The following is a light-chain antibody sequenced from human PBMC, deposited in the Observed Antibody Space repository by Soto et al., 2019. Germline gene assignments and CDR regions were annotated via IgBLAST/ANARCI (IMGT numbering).Light chain of an antibody. V-gene: IGLV4-69*01. CDR2: INNDGSH. CDR1: SGHSSNA. J-gene: IGLJ2*01. Sequence: QLVLTQSPSASASLGASVKLTCTLTSGHSSNAIVWHQQQPKKGPRFLMKINNDGSHNKGDGIPDRFSGSSSGAERYLTISSLQSEDEGDYYCQTWGTGTHVVFGAGTQLTVL. CDR3: QTWGTGTHVV.